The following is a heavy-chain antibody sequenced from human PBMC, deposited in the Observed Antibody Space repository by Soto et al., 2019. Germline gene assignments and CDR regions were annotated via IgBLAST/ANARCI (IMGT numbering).Heavy chain of an antibody. Sequence: GGSLRLSCAASGFTFSDYYMSWIRQAPWKGLEWVSYISSSGSTIYYADSVKGRFTISRDNAKNSLYLQMNGLRAEDTAVYYCARDKGVCNPLWGCYYMDAWCKGTTVTLSS. CDR3: ARDKGVCNPLWGCYYMDA. CDR2: ISSSGSTI. V-gene: IGHV3-11*01. J-gene: IGHJ6*03. D-gene: IGHD2-8*01. CDR1: GFTFSDYY.